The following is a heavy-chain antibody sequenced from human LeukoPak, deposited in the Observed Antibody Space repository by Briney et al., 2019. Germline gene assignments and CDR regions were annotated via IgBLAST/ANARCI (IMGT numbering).Heavy chain of an antibody. J-gene: IGHJ4*02. CDR2: VLYDGSNK. CDR1: GFTFSSYA. Sequence: PGGSLRLSCAASGFTFSSYAMHWVRQAPGKGLEWVAVVLYDGSNKYYADSVKGRFTISRDNSKNTLYLQMNSLRAEDTAVYYCARGDYGDYWWGQGTLVTVSS. CDR3: ARGDYGDYW. D-gene: IGHD4-17*01. V-gene: IGHV3-30*04.